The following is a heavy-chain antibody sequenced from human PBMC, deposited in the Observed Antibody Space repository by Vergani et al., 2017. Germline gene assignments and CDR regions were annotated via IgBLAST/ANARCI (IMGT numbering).Heavy chain of an antibody. J-gene: IGHJ3*02. CDR2: ISGSGGST. Sequence: EVQLLESGGGLVQPGGSLRLSCAASGFTFSSYAMGWVRQAPGTGLGWGSAISGSGGSTYYADSVKGRFTISRDNSKNTLYLQMNSLRAEDTAVYYCATGGHYYDNWGQGTMVTVSS. CDR1: GFTFSSYA. D-gene: IGHD3-22*01. CDR3: ATGGHYYDN. V-gene: IGHV3-23*01.